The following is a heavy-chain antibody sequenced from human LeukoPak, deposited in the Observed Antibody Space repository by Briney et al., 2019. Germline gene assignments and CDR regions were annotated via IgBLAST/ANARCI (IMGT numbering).Heavy chain of an antibody. J-gene: IGHJ4*02. CDR1: GFTFSSYA. Sequence: PGGSLRLSCAASGFTFSSYAMSWVRQAPGKGLEWVSVIYSGGSTYYADSVKGRFTISRDNSKNTLYLQMNSLRAEDTAVYYCARDFTSVDYWGQGTLVTVSS. V-gene: IGHV3-53*01. CDR3: ARDFTSVDY. CDR2: IYSGGST.